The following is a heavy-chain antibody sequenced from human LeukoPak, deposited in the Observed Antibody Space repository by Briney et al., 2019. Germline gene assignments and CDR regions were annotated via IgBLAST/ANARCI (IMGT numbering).Heavy chain of an antibody. D-gene: IGHD6-13*01. Sequence: GGSLRLSCAASGFTFSSYSMNWVRQAPGKGLEWVSYISSSSSVVYYADSVKGRCIISRDNAKNSLYLEMSSLRAEDTAVYYCARDHSSSWYLFDYWGQGTLVTVSS. CDR1: GFTFSSYS. CDR3: ARDHSSSWYLFDY. J-gene: IGHJ4*02. V-gene: IGHV3-48*01. CDR2: ISSSSSVV.